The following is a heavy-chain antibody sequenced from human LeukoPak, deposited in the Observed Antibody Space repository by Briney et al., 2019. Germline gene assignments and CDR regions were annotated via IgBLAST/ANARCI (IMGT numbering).Heavy chain of an antibody. D-gene: IGHD1-26*01. CDR1: GFTFSSYG. J-gene: IGHJ6*03. CDR2: IRYDGSNK. Sequence: GGSLRLSCAASGFTFSSYGMHWVRQAPGKGLEWVAFIRYDGSNKYYADSVKGRFTISRDNSKNTLYLQMNSLRAEDTAVYYSAKGGNIASYYYYYMDVWGKGTTVTISS. CDR3: AKGGNIASYYYYYMDV. V-gene: IGHV3-30*02.